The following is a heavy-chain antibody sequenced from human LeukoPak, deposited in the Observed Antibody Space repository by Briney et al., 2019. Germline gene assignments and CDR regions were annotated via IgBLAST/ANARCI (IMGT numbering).Heavy chain of an antibody. CDR2: INNDGSST. Sequence: PLGCLRLSCAASGFTFSSYWMHWVRHDPGKGRVWVSRINNDGSSTSHADSVKGRFTISRENAKNTLYLQMNSLRAEDTAVYYCARGGIAPAGTVDYWGQGTLVTVSS. D-gene: IGHD6-13*01. CDR1: GFTFSSYW. CDR3: ARGGIAPAGTVDY. J-gene: IGHJ4*02. V-gene: IGHV3-74*01.